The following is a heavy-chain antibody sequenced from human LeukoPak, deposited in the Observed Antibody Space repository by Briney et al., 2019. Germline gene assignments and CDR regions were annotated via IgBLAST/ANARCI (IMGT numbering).Heavy chain of an antibody. V-gene: IGHV3-21*01. Sequence: PGGALRLSCAASRFTFSSYSMNWVRQAPGKGLEWVSSISSSSSYIYYADSVKGRFTISRDNAKNSLYLQMNSLRAEDTAVYYCARRSGSYYVGPYNWFDPWGQGTLVTVSS. J-gene: IGHJ5*02. CDR2: ISSSSSYI. D-gene: IGHD1-26*01. CDR3: ARRSGSYYVGPYNWFDP. CDR1: RFTFSSYS.